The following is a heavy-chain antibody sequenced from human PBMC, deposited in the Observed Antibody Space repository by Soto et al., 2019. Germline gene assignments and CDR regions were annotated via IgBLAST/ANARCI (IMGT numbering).Heavy chain of an antibody. V-gene: IGHV3-23*01. CDR1: GFTFSSYA. J-gene: IGHJ4*02. CDR2: IISSGDST. Sequence: SGGGLLQPGGSLRLSCAASGFTFSSYAMSWVRQAPGKGLEWVSAIISSGDSTYYTDSVKGRFTISRDNSKNTLYLQMNSLRAEDTAVYYCAKRYYYDNSGLWDYWGQGTLVTVSS. CDR3: AKRYYYDNSGLWDY. D-gene: IGHD3-22*01.